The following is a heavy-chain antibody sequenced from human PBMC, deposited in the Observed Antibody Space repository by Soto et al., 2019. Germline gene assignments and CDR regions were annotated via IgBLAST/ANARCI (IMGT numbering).Heavy chain of an antibody. CDR3: ARGIGTNPPSYYYYGMEV. D-gene: IGHD1-1*01. Sequence: ASVKVSCKASGYTFTGYYMHWVRQAPGQGLEWMGWINPNSGGTNYAQKFQGWVTMTRDTSISTAYMELSRLRSDDTAVYYCARGIGTNPPSYYYYGMEVWGQGTTVTVSS. CDR2: INPNSGGT. CDR1: GYTFTGYY. V-gene: IGHV1-2*04. J-gene: IGHJ6*02.